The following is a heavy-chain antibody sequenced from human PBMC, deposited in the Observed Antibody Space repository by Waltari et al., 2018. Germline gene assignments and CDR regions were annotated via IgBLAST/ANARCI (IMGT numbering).Heavy chain of an antibody. CDR3: ARGGSGLQLGWFDP. CDR1: GRPFSSYA. Sequence: QVQLVQSGAEVKKPGSSVKVSCKASGRPFSSYAISWVRPPPGQGLEWMGGIIPIFGTANYAQKFQGRVTITADESTSTAYMELSSLRSEDTAVYYCARGGSGLQLGWFDPWGQGTLVTVSS. CDR2: IIPIFGTA. D-gene: IGHD5-12*01. J-gene: IGHJ5*02. V-gene: IGHV1-69*01.